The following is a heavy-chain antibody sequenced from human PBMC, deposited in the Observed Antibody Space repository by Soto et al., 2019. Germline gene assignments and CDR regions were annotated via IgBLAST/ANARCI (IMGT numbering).Heavy chain of an antibody. CDR1: GGSISSYY. J-gene: IGHJ4*02. D-gene: IGHD3-10*01. V-gene: IGHV4-59*01. Sequence: SETLSLTCTVSGGSISSYYWSWIRQPPGKGLEWIGYIYYSGSTNYNPSLKSRVTISVDTSKNQFSLKLSSVTAADTAVYYCARAPACFGELIHFDYWGQGTLVTVSS. CDR2: IYYSGST. CDR3: ARAPACFGELIHFDY.